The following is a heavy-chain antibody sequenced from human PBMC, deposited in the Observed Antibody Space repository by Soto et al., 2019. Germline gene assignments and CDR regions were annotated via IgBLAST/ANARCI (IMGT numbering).Heavy chain of an antibody. CDR3: ARGLEPLYYYYGMDV. V-gene: IGHV4-34*01. J-gene: IGHJ6*02. CDR1: GGSFSGYY. Sequence: SETLSLTCAVYGGSFSGYYWSWIRQLPGKGLEWIGEINHSGSTNYNPSLKSRVTISVDTSKNQLSLKLSSVTAADTAVYYCARGLEPLYYYYGMDVWGQGTTVTVSS. CDR2: INHSGST. D-gene: IGHD1-1*01.